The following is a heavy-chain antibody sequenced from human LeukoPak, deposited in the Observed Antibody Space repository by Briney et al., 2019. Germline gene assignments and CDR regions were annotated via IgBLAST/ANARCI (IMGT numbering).Heavy chain of an antibody. CDR1: GFSVSSSF. J-gene: IGHJ3*02. CDR2: IYSIGST. D-gene: IGHD7-27*01. CDR3: ARDRVYLGREDAFDI. V-gene: IGHV3-53*01. Sequence: GGFLRLSCAASGFSVSSSFMSWVRQAPGKGLEWVSVIYSIGSTFYADSVKGRFTISRDNSKNTLYLHMNSLRAEDTAVYYCARDRVYLGREDAFDIWGQGTMVTVSS.